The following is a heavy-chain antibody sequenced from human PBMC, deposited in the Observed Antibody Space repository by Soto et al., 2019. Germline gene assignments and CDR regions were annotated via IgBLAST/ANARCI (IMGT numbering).Heavy chain of an antibody. CDR1: GFTFTSSA. Sequence: QMQLEQSGPEVKKPGTSVKVSCKASGFTFTSSAFQWVRQARGQRLEWIGWIAVGSGYTNYAQRFQDRVTLTRDMSTATTYMELSRLTSEDTAIYYCAADATAWQQIVLSDYWGQGTLVTVSS. CDR3: AADATAWQQIVLSDY. D-gene: IGHD6-13*01. CDR2: IAVGSGYT. V-gene: IGHV1-58*01. J-gene: IGHJ4*02.